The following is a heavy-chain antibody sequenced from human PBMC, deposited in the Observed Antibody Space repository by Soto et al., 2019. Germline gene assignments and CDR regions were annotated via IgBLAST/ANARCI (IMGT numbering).Heavy chain of an antibody. Sequence: GGSLRLSCAASGSTFSSYAMSWVRQAPGKGLEWVSAISGNGGTTNYADSVKGRFTISRDNSKNTLFLQMNSLRAEDTAVYYCAKDGGPSYYYYMDVWGKGTTVTVSS. CDR2: ISGNGGTT. V-gene: IGHV3-23*01. D-gene: IGHD3-10*01. CDR3: AKDGGPSYYYYMDV. CDR1: GSTFSSYA. J-gene: IGHJ6*03.